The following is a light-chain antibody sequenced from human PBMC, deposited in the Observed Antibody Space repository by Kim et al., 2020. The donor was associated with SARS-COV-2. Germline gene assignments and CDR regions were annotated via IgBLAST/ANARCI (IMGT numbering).Light chain of an antibody. J-gene: IGKJ4*01. CDR3: QQYYSWPLT. CDR2: DTS. Sequence: VSPGESATLSCRASQSFTSKLAWFQQKPGRAPRLLIYDTSTRATGIPARFSGSGSGTEFTLTISSLQSEDFAVYYCQQYYSWPLTFGGGTKVDIK. CDR1: QSFTSK. V-gene: IGKV3-15*01.